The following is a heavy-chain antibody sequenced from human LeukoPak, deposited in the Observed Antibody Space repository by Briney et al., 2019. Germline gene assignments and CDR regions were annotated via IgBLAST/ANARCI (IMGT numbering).Heavy chain of an antibody. CDR2: ISSSGSTI. CDR1: GFTFSDYY. J-gene: IGHJ6*03. D-gene: IGHD5-12*01. Sequence: AGGSLRLSCAASGFTFSDYYMSWIRQAPGKGLEWVSYISSSGSTIYYADSVKGRFTISRDNAKNSLYLQMNSLRAEDTAVYYCARAESSGYSGDYYYMDVWGKGTTVTVSS. V-gene: IGHV3-11*04. CDR3: ARAESSGYSGDYYYMDV.